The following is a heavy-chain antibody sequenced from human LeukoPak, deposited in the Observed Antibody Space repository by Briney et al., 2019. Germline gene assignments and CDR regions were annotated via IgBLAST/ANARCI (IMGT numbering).Heavy chain of an antibody. V-gene: IGHV4-61*01. J-gene: IGHJ4*02. CDR2: IYYSGST. D-gene: IGHD3-22*01. CDR1: GYSISSGYY. Sequence: SETLSLTCSVSGYSISSGYYWSWIRQPPGKGLEWIGYIYYSGSTNYNPSLKSRVTISVDTSKNQFSLKLSSVTAADTAVYYCARGHNWGYYYGNIFFDYWGQGTLVTVSS. CDR3: ARGHNWGYYYGNIFFDY.